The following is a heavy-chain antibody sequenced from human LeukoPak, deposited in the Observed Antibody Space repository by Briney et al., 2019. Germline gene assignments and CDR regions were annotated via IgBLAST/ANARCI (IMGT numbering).Heavy chain of an antibody. CDR1: GFTFSSTY. CDR3: TRSLDY. CDR2: INQDGSEI. J-gene: IGHJ4*02. V-gene: IGHV3-7*01. Sequence: GGSLRLSCAAPGFTFSSTYMSWVRQAPGKGLEWVANINQDGSEIYYVDSVKGRFTISRDNAKNSLYLQMNSLRAEDTAVYYCTRSLDYWGQGTLVTVSS.